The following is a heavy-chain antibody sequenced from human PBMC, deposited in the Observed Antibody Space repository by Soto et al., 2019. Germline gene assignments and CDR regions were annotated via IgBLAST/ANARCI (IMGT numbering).Heavy chain of an antibody. J-gene: IGHJ5*02. CDR3: ARVIVNWFEP. D-gene: IGHD3-16*02. CDR2: INTYTGDT. V-gene: IGHV1-18*04. Sequence: ASVKISCKASGYTFTSYGISWVRQAPGQGLEWMGWINTYTGDTNYAQKFQGRVTMTTDTPTSTAYMELRSLRSDDTAVYYCARVIVNWFEPWGRGTQVTVSS. CDR1: GYTFTSYG.